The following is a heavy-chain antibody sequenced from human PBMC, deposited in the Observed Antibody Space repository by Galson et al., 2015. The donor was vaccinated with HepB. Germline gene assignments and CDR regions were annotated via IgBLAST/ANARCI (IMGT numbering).Heavy chain of an antibody. CDR1: GFSLSTSGEG. D-gene: IGHD3-16*01. CDR2: IYWDDEK. V-gene: IGHV2-5*02. J-gene: IGHJ4*02. CDR3: AHRGANADYFDY. Sequence: PALVKPTQSLTLTCTFSGFSLSTSGEGVGWIRQPPGQALEWLATIYWDDEKYYSPALKSRPTVTKDTSKNQVVLTMTYMDPVDTATYYCAHRGANADYFDYWGQGTLVTVSS.